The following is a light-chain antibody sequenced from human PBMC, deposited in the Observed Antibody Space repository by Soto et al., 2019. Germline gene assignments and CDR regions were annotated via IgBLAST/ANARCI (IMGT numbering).Light chain of an antibody. J-gene: IGKJ1*01. Sequence: EIVLTQSPGTLSLSPGERATLSCRASQSVRSSYVAWYQQKPGQGPRLLIYGASSRATGIPDRFSGSGSGTDFTLTISRLEPEDFAMYYCQQYGNSPWKFGQGTKVEIK. CDR2: GAS. V-gene: IGKV3-20*01. CDR3: QQYGNSPWK. CDR1: QSVRSSY.